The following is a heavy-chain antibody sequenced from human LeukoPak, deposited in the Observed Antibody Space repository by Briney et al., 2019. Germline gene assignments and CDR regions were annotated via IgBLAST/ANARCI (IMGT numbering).Heavy chain of an antibody. V-gene: IGHV3-48*02. CDR3: ARGAAGMAHFDY. CDR2: LTSSSSTK. Sequence: GGSLRLSCAASGFTFSSNSMNWVRQAPGKGVEWVSYLTSSSSTKYYADSVKGRFTISRDNAKDSLYLQMNSLRDEDTAVYYCARGAAGMAHFDYWGQGTLVTVSS. D-gene: IGHD5-18*01. CDR1: GFTFSSNS. J-gene: IGHJ4*02.